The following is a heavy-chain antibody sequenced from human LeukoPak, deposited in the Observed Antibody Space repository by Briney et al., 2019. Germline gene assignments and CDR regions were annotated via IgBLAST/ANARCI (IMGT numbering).Heavy chain of an antibody. D-gene: IGHD3-3*01. CDR2: INHSGST. Sequence: SETLSLTCAVYGGSFSGYYWSWIRQPPGKGLEWIGEINHSGSTNYNPSLKSRVTISVDTSKNQFSLKLSPVTAADTAVYYCARGGDFWSRYYLNYWGQGTLVTVSS. J-gene: IGHJ4*02. V-gene: IGHV4-34*01. CDR3: ARGGDFWSRYYLNY. CDR1: GGSFSGYY.